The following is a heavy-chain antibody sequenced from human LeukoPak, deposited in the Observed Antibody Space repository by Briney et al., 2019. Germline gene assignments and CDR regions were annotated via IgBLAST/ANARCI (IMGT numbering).Heavy chain of an antibody. CDR2: INSDGSIT. V-gene: IGHV3-74*01. CDR1: GFTLSSYW. J-gene: IGHJ3*01. CDR3: AKRYFYDSSRGAFDV. Sequence: GGSLRLSCAASGFTLSSYWMHWVRHAPGKGLVWVSRINSDGSITSYADSVKGRFTISGDNAKNTLFLQMNSLRVEDTAVYYCAKRYFYDSSRGAFDVWGQGTMVTVSS. D-gene: IGHD3-22*01.